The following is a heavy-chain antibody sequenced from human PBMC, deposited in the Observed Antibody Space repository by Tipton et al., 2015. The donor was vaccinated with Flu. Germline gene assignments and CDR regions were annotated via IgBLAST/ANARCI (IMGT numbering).Heavy chain of an antibody. Sequence: TLSLTCTVSGGSISNYNWSWIRQPPGKRLEWIGYIFYSGYTNYNPSLKSRVTMSGDTSKNQFSLKLRSVTAADTAVYYCARLSYYDVDLKNFYFEDWGQGTLVTVSS. J-gene: IGHJ4*02. CDR2: IFYSGYT. CDR1: GGSISNYN. D-gene: IGHD3-10*02. V-gene: IGHV4-59*08. CDR3: ARLSYYDVDLKNFYFED.